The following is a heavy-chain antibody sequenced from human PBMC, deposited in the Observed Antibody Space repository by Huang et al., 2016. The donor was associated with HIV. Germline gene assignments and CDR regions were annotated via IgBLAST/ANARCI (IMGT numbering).Heavy chain of an antibody. CDR3: AKEGDTGAALGY. CDR2: ISSGGTT. Sequence: EVQLVESGGGLIQPGGSLRLSCAASGFTASTKYMTWVRQAPGKGLEWVSIISSGGTTYYADSVKGRVTISRDDSENTLYLHMTSLRAGDTAVYYCAKEGDTGAALGYWGQGTLVTVS. J-gene: IGHJ4*02. V-gene: IGHV3-53*01. CDR1: GFTASTKY. D-gene: IGHD2-8*02.